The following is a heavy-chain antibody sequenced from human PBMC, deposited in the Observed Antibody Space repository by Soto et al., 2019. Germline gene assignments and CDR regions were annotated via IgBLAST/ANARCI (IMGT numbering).Heavy chain of an antibody. CDR1: GGTFSSYA. J-gene: IGHJ5*02. CDR3: ARTGQQLVFYSWFDP. CDR2: IIPIFGTA. Sequence: QVQLVQSGAEVKKPGSSVKVSCKASGGTFSSYAISWVRQAPGQGLEWMGGIIPIFGTANYAQKFQGRVTITADEFTRTAYMELSSLRPEDTSVYYCARTGQQLVFYSWFDPWGQGTLVTVSS. V-gene: IGHV1-69*01. D-gene: IGHD6-13*01.